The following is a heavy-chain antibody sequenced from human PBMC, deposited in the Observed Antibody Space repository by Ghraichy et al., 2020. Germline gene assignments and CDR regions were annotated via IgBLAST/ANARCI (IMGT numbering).Heavy chain of an antibody. CDR2: IYYSGST. CDR3: ARHYYDILTGYPEDRNWFDP. CDR1: GGSISSYY. V-gene: IGHV4-59*08. Sequence: SQTLSLTCTVSGGSISSYYWSWIRQPPGKGLEWIGYIYYSGSTNYNPSLKSRVTISVDTSKNQFSLKLSSVTAADTAVYYCARHYYDILTGYPEDRNWFDPWGQGTLVTVSS. D-gene: IGHD3-9*01. J-gene: IGHJ5*02.